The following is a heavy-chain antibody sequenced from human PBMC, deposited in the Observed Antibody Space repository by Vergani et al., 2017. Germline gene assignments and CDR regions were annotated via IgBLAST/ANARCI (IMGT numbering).Heavy chain of an antibody. Sequence: EVQLVESWGGLVQPGGSLRLSCAASGFTFSSYSMNWVRQAPGKGLEWVSYISSSSSTIYYADSVKGRFTISSDNAKNSLYLQMNSLRAEDTAVYYCARDLPRPVWGQGTMVTVSS. D-gene: IGHD6-6*01. J-gene: IGHJ3*01. CDR3: ARDLPRPV. V-gene: IGHV3-48*04. CDR2: ISSSSSTI. CDR1: GFTFSSYS.